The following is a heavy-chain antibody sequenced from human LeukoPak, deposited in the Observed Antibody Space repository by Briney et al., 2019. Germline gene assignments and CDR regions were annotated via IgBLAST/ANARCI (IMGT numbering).Heavy chain of an antibody. CDR1: GGSISSSN. V-gene: IGHV3-21*01. Sequence: GTLSLTCAVSGGSISSSNWWSWVRQAPGKGLEWVSSISSSSSYIYYADSVKGRFTISRDNAKNSLYLQMNSLRAEDTAVYYCARAHGAAALDYWGQGTLVTVSS. D-gene: IGHD6-13*01. CDR3: ARAHGAAALDY. J-gene: IGHJ4*02. CDR2: ISSSSSYI.